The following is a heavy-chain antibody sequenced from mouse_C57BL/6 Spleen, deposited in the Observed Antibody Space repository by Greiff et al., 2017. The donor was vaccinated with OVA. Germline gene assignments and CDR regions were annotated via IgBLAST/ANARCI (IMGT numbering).Heavy chain of an antibody. Sequence: EVKVVESGGGLVQPGGSLKLSCAASGFTFSDYYMYWVRQTPEKRLEWVAYISNGGGSTYYPDTVKGRFTISRDNAKNTLYLQMSRLKSEDTAMYYCARQGYDGYFDYWGQGTTLTVSS. CDR3: ARQGYDGYFDY. V-gene: IGHV5-12*01. J-gene: IGHJ2*01. CDR2: ISNGGGST. CDR1: GFTFSDYY. D-gene: IGHD2-2*01.